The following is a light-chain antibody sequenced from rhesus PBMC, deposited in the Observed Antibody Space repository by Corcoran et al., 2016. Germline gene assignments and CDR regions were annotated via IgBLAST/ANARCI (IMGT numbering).Light chain of an antibody. CDR2: AAS. J-gene: IGKJ4*01. Sequence: DIQMTQSPSSLSASVGDRVTITCRASQGISTYLNWYQQKPGKAPKRLIYAASSLESGDPTRFSGSGSGTDCTLTISSLQPEDFATYYCLQYNSNPLTFGGGTKVEIK. CDR1: QGISTY. CDR3: LQYNSNPLT. V-gene: IGKV1-43*01.